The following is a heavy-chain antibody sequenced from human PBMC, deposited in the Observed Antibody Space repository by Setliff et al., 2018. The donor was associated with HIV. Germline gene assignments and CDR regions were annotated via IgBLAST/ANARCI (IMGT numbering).Heavy chain of an antibody. J-gene: IGHJ4*02. CDR1: GFIFTNHW. CDR2: INSDGSSA. D-gene: IGHD6-19*01. Sequence: GESLTISCAASGFIFTNHWMHWVRQAPGKGLVWVSRINSDGSSADYADSVKGRFTISRDNAKNTLYLQTSSLRADDTAVYYCARDADPHIGMAGDSFDYWGQGTLVTVSS. CDR3: ARDADPHIGMAGDSFDY. V-gene: IGHV3-74*01.